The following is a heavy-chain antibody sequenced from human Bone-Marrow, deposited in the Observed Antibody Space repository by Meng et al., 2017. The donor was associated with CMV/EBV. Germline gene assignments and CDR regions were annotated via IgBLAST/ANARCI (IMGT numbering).Heavy chain of an antibody. J-gene: IGHJ4*02. Sequence: GSLRLSCTVSGGSISSSSYYWGWIRQPPGKGLEWIGSIYYSGSTYYNPSLKSRVTISVDTSKNQFSLKLSSVTAADTAVYYWARELSSGVDYWGQGTLVTFSS. V-gene: IGHV4-39*07. CDR3: ARELSSGVDY. CDR1: GGSISSSSYY. D-gene: IGHD6-19*01. CDR2: IYYSGST.